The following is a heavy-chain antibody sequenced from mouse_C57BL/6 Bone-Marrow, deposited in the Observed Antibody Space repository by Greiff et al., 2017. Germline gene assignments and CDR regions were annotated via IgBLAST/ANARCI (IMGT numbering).Heavy chain of an antibody. J-gene: IGHJ3*01. D-gene: IGHD3-2*02. V-gene: IGHV1-15*01. CDR3: TRGDSSVYVWFAY. CDR1: GYTFTDYE. CDR2: IDPETGGT. Sequence: QVQLQQSGAELVRPGASVTLSCKASGYTFTDYEMHWVKQTPVHGLEWIGAIDPETGGTAYNQKFKGKAILTADKSSSTAYMELRSLTSEDSSVYYCTRGDSSVYVWFAYWGHGALVPVSA.